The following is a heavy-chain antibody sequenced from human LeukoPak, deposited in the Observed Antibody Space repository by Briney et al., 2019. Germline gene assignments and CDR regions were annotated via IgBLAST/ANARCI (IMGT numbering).Heavy chain of an antibody. Sequence: SETLSLTCAVYGGSFSGYYWSWIRQPPGKGLEWIGEINHSGSTNYNPSLRSRVTISVDTSKNQFSLKVNSVTAADTAVYYCAREVEYYDSSGYRPHAFDIWGQGTLVTVSA. CDR1: GGSFSGYY. V-gene: IGHV4-34*01. J-gene: IGHJ3*02. CDR2: INHSGST. D-gene: IGHD3-22*01. CDR3: AREVEYYDSSGYRPHAFDI.